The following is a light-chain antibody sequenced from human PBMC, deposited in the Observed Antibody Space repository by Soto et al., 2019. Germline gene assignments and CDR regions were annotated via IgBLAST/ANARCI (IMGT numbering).Light chain of an antibody. V-gene: IGKV2-28*01. Sequence: DIVMTQSPLSLPVTPGEPASISCRSSQSLLHTNGYNYLDWYLQKPGQSPQALIYLGSNRSSGVPDRFSGSGSGTDFTLKISRVEAEDVGVYYCMQGTHRPLTFGGGTKVEIK. CDR1: QSLLHTNGYNY. CDR3: MQGTHRPLT. J-gene: IGKJ4*01. CDR2: LGS.